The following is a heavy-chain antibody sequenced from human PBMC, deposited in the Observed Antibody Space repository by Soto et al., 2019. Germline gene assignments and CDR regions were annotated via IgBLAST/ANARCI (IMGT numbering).Heavy chain of an antibody. J-gene: IGHJ3*02. CDR3: DRGIVRVCFDI. D-gene: IGHD2-8*02. CDR2: IYDTWTT. V-gene: IGHV4-30-4*01. Sequence: QVHLQEAGPGLVRPSQTLSLTCTVAVGSMSENDYYWSWLRQSPGQGLQWIGYIYDTWTTSYSPSLNSRVTMSADTSRNQFSLKLPSVTAADTTLYFCDRGIVRVCFDIWGQGTLVTVTS. CDR1: VGSMSENDYY.